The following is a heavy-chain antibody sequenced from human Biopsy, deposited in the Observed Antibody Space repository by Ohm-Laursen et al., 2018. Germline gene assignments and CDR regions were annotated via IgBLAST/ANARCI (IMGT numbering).Heavy chain of an antibody. Sequence: SLRLSCTASGFTFSSYWMHWVRQAPGKGLVWVARINSDGSYTTNVDSVKGRFTISRDNAKNTLFLQMNSLRAEDTAVYYCTRAEAGSGSLLYFDYWGQGTLVTVSS. CDR3: TRAEAGSGSLLYFDY. CDR2: INSDGSYT. J-gene: IGHJ4*02. V-gene: IGHV3-74*03. CDR1: GFTFSSYW. D-gene: IGHD3-10*01.